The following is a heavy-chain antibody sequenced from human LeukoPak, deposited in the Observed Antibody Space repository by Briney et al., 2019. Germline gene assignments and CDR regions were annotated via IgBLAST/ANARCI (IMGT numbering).Heavy chain of an antibody. CDR3: AKEGFDS. CDR2: INPDGSST. J-gene: IGHJ4*02. V-gene: IGHV3-74*01. Sequence: GGSLRLSCAASGFTFSSYWMSWVRQAPGKGLVWVSRINPDGSSTTYADSVKDLFAISRDNARNTLYLQMNSLRAEDTAVYYCAKEGFDSWGQGTLVTVSS. CDR1: GFTFSSYW.